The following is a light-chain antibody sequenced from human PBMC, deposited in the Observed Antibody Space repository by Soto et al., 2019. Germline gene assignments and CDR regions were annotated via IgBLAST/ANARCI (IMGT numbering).Light chain of an antibody. CDR1: QSVNSN. J-gene: IGKJ4*01. CDR2: VAS. CDR3: QQYNRSPRT. V-gene: IGKV3-15*01. Sequence: EIVMTQSPATLSVSPGERATLSCRASQSVNSNLAWYQQKPGQAPRLLIYVASTRATGIPARFSGSGSGTEFTLTISSLQSEDFAVYYCQQYNRSPRTFGGGTRVEIK.